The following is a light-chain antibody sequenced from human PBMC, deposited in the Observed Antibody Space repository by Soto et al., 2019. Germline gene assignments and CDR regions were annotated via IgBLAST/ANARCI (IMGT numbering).Light chain of an antibody. CDR2: AAS. Sequence: AILVNLSASSVSASPGDRVTITYGASQGISSYLAWYQQKPGKAPKLLIYAASTLQSGVPSRFSGSGSGTDFTLTISCLQSEDFATYYCLQYSSYLLPSGGRTKVDI. CDR3: LQYSSYLLP. CDR1: QGISSY. J-gene: IGKJ4*01. V-gene: IGKV1-8*01.